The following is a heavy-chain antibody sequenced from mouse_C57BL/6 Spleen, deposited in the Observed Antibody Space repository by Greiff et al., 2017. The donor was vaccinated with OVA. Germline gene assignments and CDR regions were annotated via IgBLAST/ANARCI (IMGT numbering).Heavy chain of an antibody. J-gene: IGHJ2*01. CDR2: ISYDGSN. D-gene: IGHD1-1*01. V-gene: IGHV3-6*01. CDR3: ARETTVVANYFDY. CDR1: GYSITSGYC. Sequence: EVKLMESGPGLVKPSQSLSLTCSVTGYSITSGYCWNWIRQFPGNKLEWMGYISYDGSNNYNPSLKNRISITRDTSKNQFFLKLNSVTTEDTATYYCARETTVVANYFDYWGQGTTLTVSS.